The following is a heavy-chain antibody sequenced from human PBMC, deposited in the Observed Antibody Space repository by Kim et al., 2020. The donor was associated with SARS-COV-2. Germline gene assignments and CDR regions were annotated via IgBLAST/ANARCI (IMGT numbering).Heavy chain of an antibody. V-gene: IGHV4-34*01. Sequence: SETLSLTCAVDGESFSDYHWNWIRQPPGKGLEWIGEIDHSGSTNYHPSLKSRVAISADASKKYFSLNLSSVTAADTAVYYCARGFRRGYGYTAQGHYYYYALDVWGLGTTVTVSS. D-gene: IGHD5-12*01. CDR2: IDHSGST. CDR3: ARGFRRGYGYTAQGHYYYYALDV. CDR1: GESFSDYH. J-gene: IGHJ6*02.